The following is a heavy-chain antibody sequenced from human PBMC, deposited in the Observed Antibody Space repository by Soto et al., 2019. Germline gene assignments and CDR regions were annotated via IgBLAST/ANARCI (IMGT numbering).Heavy chain of an antibody. V-gene: IGHV2-5*02. Sequence: QITLKESGPTLVKPTQTLTLTCTFSGFSLTTSPMGVGWIRQPPGKTLEWLAVIYWDDDKRYSPFLKNRLTITKDTSKNQVVLTMTNMDPVDTATYFCAHRLSGYSWNGGYFDYWGQGALVTVSS. CDR1: GFSLTTSPMG. CDR2: IYWDDDK. J-gene: IGHJ4*02. CDR3: AHRLSGYSWNGGYFDY. D-gene: IGHD1-1*01.